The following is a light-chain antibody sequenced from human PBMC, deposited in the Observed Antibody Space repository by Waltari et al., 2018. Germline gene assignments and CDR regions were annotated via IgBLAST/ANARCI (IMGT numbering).Light chain of an antibody. CDR1: QSVLYSPNSKNY. V-gene: IGKV4-1*01. J-gene: IGKJ1*01. CDR2: WAS. CDR3: HQYSTTPWT. Sequence: DIVMTQSPDSLAVSLGERATINCKSSQSVLYSPNSKNYLAWYQQKPGQPPKLPIYWASTRESGVPDRFSGSGSGTDFTLTISSLQAEDVAVYYCHQYSTTPWTFGQGTKVEI.